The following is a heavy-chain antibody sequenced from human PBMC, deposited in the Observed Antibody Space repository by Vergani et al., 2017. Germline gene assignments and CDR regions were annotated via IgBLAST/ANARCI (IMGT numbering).Heavy chain of an antibody. CDR1: GGPISSFY. D-gene: IGHD2-15*01. J-gene: IGHJ6*02. Sequence: QVQLQESGPGLVKPSETLSLTCTVPGGPISSFYWSWIRQPAGKGLEWIGRIYTSGSTNYNPSLKSRVTMSVDTSKNQFSLKLSSVTAADTAVYYCARDNRCSGGSCYPLLYYYGMDVWGQGTTVTVSS. V-gene: IGHV4-4*07. CDR3: ARDNRCSGGSCYPLLYYYGMDV. CDR2: IYTSGST.